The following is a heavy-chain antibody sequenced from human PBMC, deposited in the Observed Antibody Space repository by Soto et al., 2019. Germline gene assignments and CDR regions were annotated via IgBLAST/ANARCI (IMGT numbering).Heavy chain of an antibody. D-gene: IGHD1-26*01. J-gene: IGHJ5*02. CDR3: ARSEGADGVVWFDT. CDR1: GFSFSNFA. V-gene: IGHV3-23*01. CDR2: IRGSGAES. Sequence: EVQLLQSGGDLVQPGGSLRVSCVASGFSFSNFAMSWVRQAPGKGLEWVSGIRGSGAESHYADSVRGRFTISRDNSKNPVYREMHSLTAGDTAVYYCARSEGADGVVWFDTWGQGTLVTVSS.